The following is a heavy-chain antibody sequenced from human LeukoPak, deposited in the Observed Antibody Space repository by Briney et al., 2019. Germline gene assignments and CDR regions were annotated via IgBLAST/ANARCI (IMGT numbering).Heavy chain of an antibody. CDR3: ARDSKYSSGWYGY. CDR1: GFTFSSYG. CDR2: ISYDGSNK. Sequence: GRSLRLSCAASGFTFSSYGMHWVRQAPGKGLEWVAVISYDGSNKYYADSVKGRFTISRDNAKNSLYLQMNSLRAEDTAVYYCARDSKYSSGWYGYWGQGTLVTVSS. D-gene: IGHD6-19*01. J-gene: IGHJ4*02. V-gene: IGHV3-30*03.